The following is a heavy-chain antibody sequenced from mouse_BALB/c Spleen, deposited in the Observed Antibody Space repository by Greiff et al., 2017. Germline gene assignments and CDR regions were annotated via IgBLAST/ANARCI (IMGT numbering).Heavy chain of an antibody. V-gene: IGHV1-54*01. Sequence: QVHVKQSGAELVRPGTSVKVSCKASGYAFTNYLMEWVKQRPGQGLEWIGVINPGSGGTNYNEKFKGKATLTADKSSSTAYMQLSSLTSDDSAVYFCAREVWPKGAWFAYWGQGTLVTVSA. D-gene: IGHD2-10*02. CDR2: INPGSGGT. CDR3: AREVWPKGAWFAY. J-gene: IGHJ3*01. CDR1: GYAFTNYL.